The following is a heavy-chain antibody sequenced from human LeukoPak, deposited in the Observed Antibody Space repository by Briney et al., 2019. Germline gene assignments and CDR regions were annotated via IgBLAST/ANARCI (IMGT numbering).Heavy chain of an antibody. Sequence: VASVKVSCKASGGTFSSYAISWVRQAPGQGLEWMGGIIPIFGTANYAQKFQGRVTITADKSTSTAYMELSSLRSEDTAVYYCASVGGSYTQGYFDYWGQGTLVTVSS. J-gene: IGHJ4*02. D-gene: IGHD1-26*01. CDR1: GGTFSSYA. CDR2: IIPIFGTA. V-gene: IGHV1-69*06. CDR3: ASVGGSYTQGYFDY.